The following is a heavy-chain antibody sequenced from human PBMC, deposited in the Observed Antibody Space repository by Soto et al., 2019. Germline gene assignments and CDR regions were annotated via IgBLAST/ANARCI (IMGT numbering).Heavy chain of an antibody. V-gene: IGHV3-30-3*01. CDR2: ISYDGSNK. J-gene: IGHJ6*02. D-gene: IGHD6-13*01. Sequence: GGSLRLSCAASGFTFSSYAMHWVRQAPGKGLEWVAVISYDGSNKYYADSVKGRFTISRDSSKNTLYLQMNSLRAEDTAVYYCAKDQYSSSWYRYYHYGMDVWGQGTTVTVSS. CDR1: GFTFSSYA. CDR3: AKDQYSSSWYRYYHYGMDV.